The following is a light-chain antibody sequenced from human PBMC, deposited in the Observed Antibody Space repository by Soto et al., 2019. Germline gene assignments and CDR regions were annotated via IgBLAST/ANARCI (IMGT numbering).Light chain of an antibody. Sequence: LSVSPGERATLSCRASQSVSTNLAWYQQKPGQAPRPLMYGASTRATGIPARFSGSGSGTEFTLTLSSLQSEDFAVYYCQQYHNWPPYTFGQGTKLEIK. CDR1: QSVSTN. V-gene: IGKV3-15*01. J-gene: IGKJ2*01. CDR3: QQYHNWPPYT. CDR2: GAS.